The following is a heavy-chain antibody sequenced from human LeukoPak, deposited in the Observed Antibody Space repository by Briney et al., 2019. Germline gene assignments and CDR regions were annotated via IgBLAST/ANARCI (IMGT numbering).Heavy chain of an antibody. Sequence: SETLSLTCTVSGGSISSYYWSWIRQPPGKGLEWIGEINHSGSTNYNPSLKSRVTISVDTSKNQFSLKLSSVTAADTAVYYCARTGVYGTALKYWGQGTLVTVSS. CDR2: INHSGST. D-gene: IGHD2-8*01. J-gene: IGHJ4*02. V-gene: IGHV4-34*01. CDR1: GGSISSYY. CDR3: ARTGVYGTALKY.